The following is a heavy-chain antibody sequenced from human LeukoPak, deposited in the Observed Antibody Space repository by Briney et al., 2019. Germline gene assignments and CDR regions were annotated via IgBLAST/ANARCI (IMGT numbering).Heavy chain of an antibody. V-gene: IGHV4-59*08. CDR3: ARHISSGGTYAHFDY. Sequence: PSETLSLTCAVYGGSLSGFFWTWIRQPPGKGLEWIGYIHYNGITNYNPSLKSRVTMSLDTSKNQVSLKLNSVTAADTAVYYCARHISSGGTYAHFDYWGQGTLVTVSS. CDR1: GGSLSGFF. D-gene: IGHD1-26*01. J-gene: IGHJ4*02. CDR2: IHYNGIT.